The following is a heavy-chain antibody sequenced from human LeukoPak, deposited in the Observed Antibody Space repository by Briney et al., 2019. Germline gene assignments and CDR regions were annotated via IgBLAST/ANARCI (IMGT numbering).Heavy chain of an antibody. Sequence: GASVKVSCKASGFTFTSYGFTWVRQAPGQGLEWMGWVSAYNGNTNYAQKFQGRVTMTTDTSTSTVHMELRSLRSDDTAVYYCARGGSSGIYGMDVWGQGTTATVSS. CDR1: GFTFTSYG. D-gene: IGHD3-22*01. V-gene: IGHV1-18*01. CDR3: ARGGSSGIYGMDV. CDR2: VSAYNGNT. J-gene: IGHJ6*02.